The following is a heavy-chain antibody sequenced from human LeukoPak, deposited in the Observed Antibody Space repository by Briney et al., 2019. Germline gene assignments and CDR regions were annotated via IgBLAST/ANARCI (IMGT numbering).Heavy chain of an antibody. Sequence: GGSLRLSCAASGFAFSTYVLTWVRQAPGKGLEWVSALSGSGSKTYYADSVKGRFTISRDNSKNTLYLQMNSLRAGDTALYYCARDKGYAFDYWGQGTLVTVSS. CDR1: GFAFSTYV. CDR3: ARDKGYAFDY. CDR2: LSGSGSKT. V-gene: IGHV3-23*01. D-gene: IGHD5-12*01. J-gene: IGHJ4*02.